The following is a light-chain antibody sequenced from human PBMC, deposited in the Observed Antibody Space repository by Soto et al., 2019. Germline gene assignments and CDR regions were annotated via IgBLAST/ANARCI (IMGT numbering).Light chain of an antibody. CDR2: DVS. Sequence: QSALTQPRSVSGSPGQSVTISCTGTSSDVGGYNYVSWYQQHTGKAPKLMIYDVSKRPSGVPDRFSGSKSVNTASLTISGLQAEDEADYYGCSYAGSDTLVFGGGTKLTVL. J-gene: IGLJ2*01. CDR3: CSYAGSDTLV. CDR1: SSDVGGYNY. V-gene: IGLV2-11*01.